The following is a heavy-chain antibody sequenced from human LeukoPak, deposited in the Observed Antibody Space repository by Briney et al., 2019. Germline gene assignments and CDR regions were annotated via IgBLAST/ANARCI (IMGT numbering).Heavy chain of an antibody. D-gene: IGHD6-19*01. CDR1: GFTFSSYA. J-gene: IGHJ4*02. Sequence: GGSLRLSCAASGFTFSSYAMHWVRQAPGKGLEYVSAISSNGGSTYYANSVKGRFTISRDNSKNTLYLQMGSLRTEDMAVYYCARGLVAVAATLDYWGQGTLVTVSS. CDR2: ISSNGGST. CDR3: ARGLVAVAATLDY. V-gene: IGHV3-64*01.